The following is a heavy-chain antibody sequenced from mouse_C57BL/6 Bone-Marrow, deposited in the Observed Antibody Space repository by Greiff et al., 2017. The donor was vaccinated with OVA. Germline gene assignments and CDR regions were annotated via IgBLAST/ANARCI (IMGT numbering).Heavy chain of an antibody. Sequence: VQLQQPGAELVKPGASVKMSCKASGYTFTSYWITWVKQRPGQGLEWIGDIYPGSGSTNYNEKFKSKATLTVDTSSSTAYMQLSSLTSEDSAVYYCARFPYDYAWFAYWGQGTLVTVSA. CDR1: GYTFTSYW. J-gene: IGHJ3*01. D-gene: IGHD2-4*01. CDR3: ARFPYDYAWFAY. CDR2: IYPGSGST. V-gene: IGHV1-55*01.